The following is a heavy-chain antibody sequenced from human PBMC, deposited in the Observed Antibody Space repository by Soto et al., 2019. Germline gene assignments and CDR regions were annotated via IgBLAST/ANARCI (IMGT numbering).Heavy chain of an antibody. J-gene: IGHJ4*02. CDR2: INHSGST. CDR1: GGSFSGYY. D-gene: IGHD2-15*01. CDR3: ARGGSGGSCHYNS. V-gene: IGHV4-34*01. Sequence: QVQLQQWGAGLLKPSETLSLTCAVYGGSFSGYYWSWIRQPPGKGLEWIGEINHSGSTTYNPSLKRRVTISVHTSKNQFSLKLSSVTAAATAVYYCARGGSGGSCHYNSWGQGTLVTVSS.